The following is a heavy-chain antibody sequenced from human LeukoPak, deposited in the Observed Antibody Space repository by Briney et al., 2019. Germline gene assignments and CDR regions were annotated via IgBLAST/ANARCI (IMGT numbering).Heavy chain of an antibody. J-gene: IGHJ5*02. Sequence: GASVKVSCKASGGTFSSYAISWVRQAPGQGLEWMGGIIPIFGTANYAQKFPGRVTITADKSTSTAYMELSSLRSEDTAVYYCARDTAMVYLLNWFDPWGQGTLVTVSS. V-gene: IGHV1-69*06. CDR2: IIPIFGTA. CDR3: ARDTAMVYLLNWFDP. CDR1: GGTFSSYA. D-gene: IGHD5-18*01.